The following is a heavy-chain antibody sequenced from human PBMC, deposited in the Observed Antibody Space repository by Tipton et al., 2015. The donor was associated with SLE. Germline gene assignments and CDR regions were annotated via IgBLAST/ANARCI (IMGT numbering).Heavy chain of an antibody. J-gene: IGHJ4*02. V-gene: IGHV4-61*02. CDR3: ARSESYYSALTY. CDR1: GDSIRSDNYH. CDR2: LHSSGST. Sequence: TLSLTCTVSGDSIRSDNYHFTWIRQPAGKRLEWIGRLHSSGSTNDNPSLKSRVTMSVDSSKNQFSLKVNSVTAADTAVYYCARSESYYSALTYWGQGTLVTVSS. D-gene: IGHD1-26*01.